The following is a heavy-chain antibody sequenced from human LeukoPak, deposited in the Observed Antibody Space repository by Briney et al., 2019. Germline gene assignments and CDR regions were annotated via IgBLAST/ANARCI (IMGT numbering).Heavy chain of an antibody. Sequence: SETLSLTCTVSGGSISSYFWSWLRQPPGKGLEWLGYIYYSGGTNYNPSLKSRVTISVDTSKIHFSLKLSSVTAADTAAYYCARHRGGFDLWGQGTMVTVSS. CDR2: IYYSGGT. CDR3: ARHRGGFDL. J-gene: IGHJ3*01. V-gene: IGHV4-59*01. CDR1: GGSISSYF. D-gene: IGHD2-15*01.